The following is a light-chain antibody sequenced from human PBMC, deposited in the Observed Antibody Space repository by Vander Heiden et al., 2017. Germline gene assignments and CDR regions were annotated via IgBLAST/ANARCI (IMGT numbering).Light chain of an antibody. Sequence: NFMLTQPHSVSESPGKTVTISCTGSSGSIASNYAQWYQQRPGSAPTTVIYVQNQRPSGVPDRFSGSIDSSSNSASLTISGLKTEDEADYYCQSYDSGHHVVFGGGTKLTVL. CDR1: SGSIASNY. CDR3: QSYDSGHHVV. V-gene: IGLV6-57*02. J-gene: IGLJ2*01. CDR2: VQN.